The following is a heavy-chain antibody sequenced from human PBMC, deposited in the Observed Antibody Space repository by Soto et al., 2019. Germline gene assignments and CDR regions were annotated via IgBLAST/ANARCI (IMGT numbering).Heavy chain of an antibody. CDR1: GFTFSTYA. CDR2: LSASGATT. V-gene: IGHV3-23*01. J-gene: IGHJ6*02. Sequence: EVQLLESGGGLVQPGGSLRLSCAASGFTFSTYAMTWVRQAPGKGLKWVSALSASGATTYHADSVKGRFTISRDNSENTLYLQMNILRAEDTAVYYCAKGLSGSQNYYYGMDVWGQGTTVTVSS. D-gene: IGHD1-26*01. CDR3: AKGLSGSQNYYYGMDV.